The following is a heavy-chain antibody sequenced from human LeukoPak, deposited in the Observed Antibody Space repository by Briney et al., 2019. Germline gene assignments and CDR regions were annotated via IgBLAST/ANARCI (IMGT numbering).Heavy chain of an antibody. J-gene: IGHJ5*02. D-gene: IGHD2/OR15-2a*01. V-gene: IGHV3-23*01. CDR3: ARDTYYAPFDP. CDR2: ISGSGGST. Sequence: AGGSLRLSCAASGFTFSSYAMSWVRQAPGKGLEWVSAISGSGGSTYYADSVKGRFTISRDNAKNTLYLQMNSLRAEDTAVYYCARDTYYAPFDPWGQGTLVIVSS. CDR1: GFTFSSYA.